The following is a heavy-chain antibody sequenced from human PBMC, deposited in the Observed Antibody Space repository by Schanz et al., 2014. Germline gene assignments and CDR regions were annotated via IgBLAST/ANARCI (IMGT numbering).Heavy chain of an antibody. V-gene: IGHV1-18*01. CDR2: INGYNGHT. J-gene: IGHJ4*02. D-gene: IGHD6-6*01. CDR1: GYTFTDYG. CDR3: ARDQSPYTNSSDVRYFDY. Sequence: QVLQVQSGSELKKPGTSVKVSCKASGYTFTDYGVIWVRQAPGQGLEWMGWINGYNGHTLYAQKFQGRVTMTTDTSTSTSYMELRSLRSDDTAVYYCARDQSPYTNSSDVRYFDYWGQGSLVTVSS.